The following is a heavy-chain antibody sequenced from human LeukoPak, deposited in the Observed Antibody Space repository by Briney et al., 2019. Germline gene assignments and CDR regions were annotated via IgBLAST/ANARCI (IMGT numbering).Heavy chain of an antibody. CDR1: GGSISSYY. CDR2: IYYSGST. V-gene: IGHV4-59*08. CDR3: ARQEENWFDP. J-gene: IGHJ5*02. Sequence: SQTLSLTCTVSGGSISSYYWSWIRQPPGKGLEWIGYIYYSGSTNYNPSLKSRVTISVDTSKNQFSLKLSSVTAADTAVYYCARQEENWFDPWGQGTLVTVSS.